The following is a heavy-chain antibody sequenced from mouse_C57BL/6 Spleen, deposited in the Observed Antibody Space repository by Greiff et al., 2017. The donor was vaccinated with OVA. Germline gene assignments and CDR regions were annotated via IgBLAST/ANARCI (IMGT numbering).Heavy chain of an antibody. CDR3: ARDTYYYGSSYEYYFDY. D-gene: IGHD1-1*01. CDR1: GFTFSSYA. V-gene: IGHV5-4*01. CDR2: ISDGGSYT. J-gene: IGHJ2*01. Sequence: DVMLVESGGGLVKPGGSLKLSCAASGFTFSSYAMSWVRQTPEKRLEWVATISDGGSYTYYPDNVKGRFTISRDNAKNNLYLQMSHLKSEDTAMYYCARDTYYYGSSYEYYFDYWGQGTTLTVSS.